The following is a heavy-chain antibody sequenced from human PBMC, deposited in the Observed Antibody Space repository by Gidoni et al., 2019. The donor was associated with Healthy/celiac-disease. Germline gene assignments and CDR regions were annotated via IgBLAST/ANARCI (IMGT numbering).Heavy chain of an antibody. J-gene: IGHJ2*01. Sequence: EVQLVESGGGLVQPGGSLRLSCAASGFTFSSYDMHWVRHATGKGLEWVSAIGTAGDTYYPGSVKGRFTISRENAKNSLYLQMNSLRAGDTAVYYCARGRVSLEGYWYFDLWGRGTLVTVSS. CDR1: GFTFSSYD. V-gene: IGHV3-13*01. CDR3: ARGRVSLEGYWYFDL. CDR2: IGTAGDT.